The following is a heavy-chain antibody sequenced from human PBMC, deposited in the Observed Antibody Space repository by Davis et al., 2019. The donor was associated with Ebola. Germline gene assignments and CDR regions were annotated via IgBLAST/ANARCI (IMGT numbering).Heavy chain of an antibody. CDR3: ARGHDILTGSHNYFDY. D-gene: IGHD3-9*01. Sequence: GGSLRLSCVASGFTFSSSDMHWLRQAPGKGLEWVAVISFDASNKDYAASVKGRFTISRDNSKNTVHLQMNSLRREDTAVYYCARGHDILTGSHNYFDYWGQGNLVTVSS. CDR1: GFTFSSSD. V-gene: IGHV3-30-3*01. CDR2: ISFDASNK. J-gene: IGHJ4*02.